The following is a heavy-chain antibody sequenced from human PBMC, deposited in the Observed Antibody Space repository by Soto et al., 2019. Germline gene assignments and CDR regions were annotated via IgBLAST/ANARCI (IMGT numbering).Heavy chain of an antibody. CDR2: IAPSDSYT. Sequence: GESLKISCKGSRYSFTRFWISWVRQMPGKGLEWMGRIAPSDSYTNYTPSFQSHATIPADKSNSTAYLTRTSTKASDTGMYYRASPGRVRGYYYYGVDVWGQGTTVSVYS. CDR1: RYSFTRFW. D-gene: IGHD3-10*01. CDR3: ASPGRVRGYYYYGVDV. J-gene: IGHJ6*01. V-gene: IGHV5-10-1*01.